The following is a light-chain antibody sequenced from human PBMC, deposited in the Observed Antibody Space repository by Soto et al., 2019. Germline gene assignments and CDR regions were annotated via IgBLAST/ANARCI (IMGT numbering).Light chain of an antibody. V-gene: IGLV2-14*01. CDR1: TSDVGGYNY. CDR2: EVS. Sequence: QSALTQPASVSGSPGQSIAISCTGTTSDVGGYNYVSWYQQHPGKAPKLMIYEVSNRPSGVSTRFSGSKSGNTASLTVSGLQPEDEADYYCSSYTSSTTLVFGTGTKLTVL. J-gene: IGLJ1*01. CDR3: SSYTSSTTLV.